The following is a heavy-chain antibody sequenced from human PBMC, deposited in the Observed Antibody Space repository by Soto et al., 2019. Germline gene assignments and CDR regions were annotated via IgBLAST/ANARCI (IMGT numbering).Heavy chain of an antibody. CDR3: ATRIWVFGVVIFVSGEFDY. V-gene: IGHV3-23*01. Sequence: GGSLRLSCAASGFTFSSYAMSWVRQAPGKGLEWVSAISGSGGSTYYADSVKGRFTISRDNSKNTLYLQMNSLRAEDTAVYYCATRIWVFGVVIFVSGEFDYWGQGTLVTVSS. D-gene: IGHD3-3*01. CDR1: GFTFSSYA. J-gene: IGHJ4*02. CDR2: ISGSGGST.